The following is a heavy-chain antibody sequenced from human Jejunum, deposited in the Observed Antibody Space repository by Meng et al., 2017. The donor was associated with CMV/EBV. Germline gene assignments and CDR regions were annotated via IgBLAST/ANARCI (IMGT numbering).Heavy chain of an antibody. CDR1: GFTFRSYA. J-gene: IGHJ4*02. CDR2: ISGSGDST. V-gene: IGHV3-23*01. D-gene: IGHD3-9*01. Sequence: EVQLLESGGGLVQPGGSLRLSCSASGFTFRSYAMSWVRQAPGKGLEWVSGISGSGDSTNYADSVKGRFTISRDNSKNTLYLQMNSLRAEDTAVYYCAKDSPILTLWGQGPRVTVAS. CDR3: AKDSPILTL.